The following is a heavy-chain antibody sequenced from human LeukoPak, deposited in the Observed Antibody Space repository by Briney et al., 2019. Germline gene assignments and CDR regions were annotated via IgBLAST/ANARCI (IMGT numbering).Heavy chain of an antibody. D-gene: IGHD3-10*01. CDR1: GYTFTGYY. CDR2: INPNSGGT. Sequence: ASVTVSCKASGYTFTGYYMHWVRQAPGQGLEWMGRINPNSGGTNYAQKFQGRVTMTRDTSISTAYMELSRLRSDDTAVYYCANLFSSGSHDYWGQGTLVTVSS. V-gene: IGHV1-2*06. CDR3: ANLFSSGSHDY. J-gene: IGHJ4*02.